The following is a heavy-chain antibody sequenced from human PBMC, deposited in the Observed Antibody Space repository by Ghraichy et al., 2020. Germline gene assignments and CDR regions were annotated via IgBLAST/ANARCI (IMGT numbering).Heavy chain of an antibody. V-gene: IGHV4-59*08. CDR2: MYYSGDT. D-gene: IGHD2-2*01. Sequence: TLSLTCTVSTGSISSYFWSWIRQAPGRGLEWIGYMYYSGDTSSNPSLKSRVTMSIDTSKNQFSLKLSSVTAADTAVYYCASLCSSTACYRQFDYWGQGTLVTVSS. J-gene: IGHJ4*02. CDR1: TGSISSYF. CDR3: ASLCSSTACYRQFDY.